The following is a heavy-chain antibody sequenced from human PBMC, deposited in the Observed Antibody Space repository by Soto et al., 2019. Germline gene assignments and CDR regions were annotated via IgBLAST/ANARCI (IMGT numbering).Heavy chain of an antibody. V-gene: IGHV3-21*01. D-gene: IGHD2-15*01. CDR2: ISSSSNYK. Sequence: GGSLRLSCAASGVTFSSFSMNWVRQAPGKGLEWVASISSSSNYKYYADSVKGRFTISRDNAKNSLYLQMNSLRVEDTAVYYCGSKASYCSGGSCLDYWGQGTLVTV. CDR3: GSKASYCSGGSCLDY. CDR1: GVTFSSFS. J-gene: IGHJ4*02.